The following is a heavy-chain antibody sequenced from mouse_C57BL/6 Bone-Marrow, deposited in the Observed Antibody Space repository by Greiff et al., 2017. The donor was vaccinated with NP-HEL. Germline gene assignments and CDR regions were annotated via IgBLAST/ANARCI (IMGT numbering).Heavy chain of an antibody. CDR1: GYTFTSYW. J-gene: IGHJ4*01. Sequence: QVQLQQPGAELLMPGASVKLSCKASGYTFTSYWMHWVKQRPGQGLEWIGEIDPSDSYTNYNQKFKGKSTLTVDKSSSTAYMQLSSLTSEDSAVYYCAATVVATYYAMDYWGQGTSVTVSS. CDR2: IDPSDSYT. V-gene: IGHV1-69*01. CDR3: AATVVATYYAMDY. D-gene: IGHD1-1*01.